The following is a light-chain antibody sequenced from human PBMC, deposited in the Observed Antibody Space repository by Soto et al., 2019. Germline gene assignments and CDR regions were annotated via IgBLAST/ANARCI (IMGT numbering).Light chain of an antibody. V-gene: IGKV3-15*01. CDR3: QRYNKGPPYT. CDR1: QSVSSN. CDR2: GAS. J-gene: IGKJ2*01. Sequence: EIVMTQSPATLSVSPGERATLSCRASQSVSSNLAWYQQKPGQAPRLLIYGASSRATGIPARFSGSGSGTEFTLTLSSLQSEDVAIAYCQRYNKGPPYTFGQGTKLEIK.